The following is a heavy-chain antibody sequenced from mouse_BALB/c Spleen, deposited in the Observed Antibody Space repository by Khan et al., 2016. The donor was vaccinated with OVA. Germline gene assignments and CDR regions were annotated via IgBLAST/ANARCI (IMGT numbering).Heavy chain of an antibody. CDR3: ARVYGGDFDY. Sequence: EVKLEESGPGLVKPSQSLSLICTVTGYSITSDYAWNWIRQFPGNKLEWMGFISYSGNTNYNPSLKSRISINRDTSKNQFFLHLNSVTTEDTATYYWARVYGGDFDYWGQGTTLTVSS. D-gene: IGHD1-1*01. J-gene: IGHJ2*01. CDR1: GYSITSDYA. CDR2: ISYSGNT. V-gene: IGHV3-2*02.